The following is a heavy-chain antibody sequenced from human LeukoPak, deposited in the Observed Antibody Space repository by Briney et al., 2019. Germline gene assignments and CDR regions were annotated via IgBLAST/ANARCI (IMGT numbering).Heavy chain of an antibody. Sequence: GRSLRLSCAASGFTFSSYAMHWVRQAPGKGLEWVAVISYDGSNKYYADSVKGRFTISRDNSKNTLYLRMNSLRAEDTAVYYCARDYGSGSYNFDYWGQGTLVTVSS. CDR2: ISYDGSNK. V-gene: IGHV3-30-3*01. J-gene: IGHJ4*02. D-gene: IGHD3-10*01. CDR3: ARDYGSGSYNFDY. CDR1: GFTFSSYA.